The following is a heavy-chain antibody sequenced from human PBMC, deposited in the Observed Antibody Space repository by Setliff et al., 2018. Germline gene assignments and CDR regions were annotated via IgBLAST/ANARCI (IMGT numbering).Heavy chain of an antibody. Sequence: ASVKVSCKASGYTFSNYGISWVRQAPGQGLEWMGWISAYNGYIIYAQKLQDRVAITRETSASTAYMELSSLTSEDTAVYFCARGSRGFDYWGQGALGTVS. CDR1: GYTFSNYG. CDR3: ARGSRGFDY. V-gene: IGHV1-18*01. J-gene: IGHJ4*02. CDR2: ISAYNGYI.